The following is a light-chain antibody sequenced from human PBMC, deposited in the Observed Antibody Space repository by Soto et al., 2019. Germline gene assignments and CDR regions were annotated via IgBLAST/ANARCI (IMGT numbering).Light chain of an antibody. CDR2: GAS. V-gene: IGKV3D-15*01. Sequence: EVVMTQSPATLSVSPGERATLSCRASQSVSSNLAWYKQKPGQAPRLLIYGASTRATGIPARFSGSRSGTEFNLTISCLQSEDFAAYYCQQYNNWPLYTCGQGTKLEIK. J-gene: IGKJ2*01. CDR1: QSVSSN. CDR3: QQYNNWPLYT.